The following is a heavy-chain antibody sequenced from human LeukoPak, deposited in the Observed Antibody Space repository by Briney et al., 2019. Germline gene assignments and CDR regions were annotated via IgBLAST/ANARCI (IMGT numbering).Heavy chain of an antibody. CDR3: VKVVARGTLDY. J-gene: IGHJ4*02. V-gene: IGHV4-59*12. CDR2: IHYSGST. CDR1: GASIRSSY. D-gene: IGHD1-1*01. Sequence: SETLSLTCTVSGASIRSSYWSWIRQPPGKGLEWIGHIHYSGSTNYNPSLKSRVTISVDTSKNQFSLNLSSVTAADTAVYYCVKVVARGTLDYWGQGTLVTVSS.